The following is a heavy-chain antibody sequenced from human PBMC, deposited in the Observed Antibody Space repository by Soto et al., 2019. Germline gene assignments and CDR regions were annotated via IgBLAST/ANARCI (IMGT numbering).Heavy chain of an antibody. D-gene: IGHD2-15*01. CDR3: TTDGYCSGGSCLDAFDI. Sequence: GGSLSLSCAASGFTFSNAWMSWVRQAPGKGLEWVGRIKSKTDGGTTDYAAPVKGRFTISRDDSKNTLYLQMNSLKTEDTAVYYCTTDGYCSGGSCLDAFDIWGQGTLVTVSS. V-gene: IGHV3-15*01. J-gene: IGHJ3*02. CDR2: IKSKTDGGTT. CDR1: GFTFSNAW.